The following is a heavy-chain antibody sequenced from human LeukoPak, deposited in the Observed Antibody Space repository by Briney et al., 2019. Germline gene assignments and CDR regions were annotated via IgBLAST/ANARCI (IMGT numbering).Heavy chain of an antibody. CDR1: GFTFSSYA. D-gene: IGHD6-13*01. Sequence: PGGSLRLSCAASGFTFSSYAMSWVCQAPGKGLEWVSAISGSGGSTYYADSVKGRFTISRDNSKNTLYLQMNSLRAEDTAVYYCAKDVSPGIAAAGRPLDYWGQGTLVTVSS. J-gene: IGHJ4*02. V-gene: IGHV3-23*01. CDR2: ISGSGGST. CDR3: AKDVSPGIAAAGRPLDY.